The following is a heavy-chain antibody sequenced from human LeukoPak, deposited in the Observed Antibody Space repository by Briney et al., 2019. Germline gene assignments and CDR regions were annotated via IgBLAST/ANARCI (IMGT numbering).Heavy chain of an antibody. Sequence: GASVKVSCKASGGTFSSYAISWVRQAPGQGLEWMGRIIPIFGTANYAQKFQGRVTITTDESTSTAYMELSSLRSEDTAVYYCASGYYDSSGYYYFDYWGQGTLVTVSS. CDR1: GGTFSSYA. J-gene: IGHJ4*02. CDR3: ASGYYDSSGYYYFDY. D-gene: IGHD3-22*01. CDR2: IIPIFGTA. V-gene: IGHV1-69*05.